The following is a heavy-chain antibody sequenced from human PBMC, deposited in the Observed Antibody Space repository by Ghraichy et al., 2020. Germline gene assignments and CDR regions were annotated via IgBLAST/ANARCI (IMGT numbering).Heavy chain of an antibody. J-gene: IGHJ6*04. D-gene: IGHD3-16*02. Sequence: SETLSLTCTVSGDSISSSSYLWGWIRQPPGQGLEWIGSIYYSGTTYYNPSLKSRVSISVDTSKNQFSLNLSSVTAADTAVYYCARSRSGGIIITFVGIVARLDVWGKATTVTVSS. CDR3: ARSRSGGIIITFVGIVARLDV. CDR2: IYYSGTT. CDR1: GDSISSSSYL. V-gene: IGHV4-39*01.